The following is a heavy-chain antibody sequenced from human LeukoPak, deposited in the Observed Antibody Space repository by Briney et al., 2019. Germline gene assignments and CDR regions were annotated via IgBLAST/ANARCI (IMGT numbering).Heavy chain of an antibody. D-gene: IGHD4-23*01. CDR2: ISGGADIT. J-gene: IGHJ4*02. CDR3: AKAQNNGGDFDY. Sequence: GGSLRLSCAASGFTFSSYAMSWVRQAPGKGLEWVSAISGGADITYYADSVKGRFTIPRDNSKNTLYLQMNSLRAEDTAVYYCAKAQNNGGDFDYWGQGILVTVAS. CDR1: GFTFSSYA. V-gene: IGHV3-23*01.